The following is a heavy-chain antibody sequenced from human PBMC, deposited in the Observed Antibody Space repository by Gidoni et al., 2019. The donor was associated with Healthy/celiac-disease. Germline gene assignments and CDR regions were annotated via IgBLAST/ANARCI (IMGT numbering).Heavy chain of an antibody. CDR3: AREGVSLAFDI. J-gene: IGHJ3*02. CDR2: INHSGST. Sequence: QVQLQQWGAGLLKPSETLSLTCAVSGGSFSGYYWSWSRQPPGQGLEWIGEINHSGSTNYNPSLKSRVTISVDTSKNQFSLKLSSVTAADTAVYYCAREGVSLAFDIWGQGTMVTVSS. CDR1: GGSFSGYY. V-gene: IGHV4-34*01. D-gene: IGHD6-13*01.